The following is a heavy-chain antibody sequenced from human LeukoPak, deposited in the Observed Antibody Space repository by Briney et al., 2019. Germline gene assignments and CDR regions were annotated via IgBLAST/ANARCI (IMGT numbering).Heavy chain of an antibody. D-gene: IGHD3-22*01. CDR3: ARTPIYYFDNSGYYN. CDR1: GGSINNYY. CDR2: IYSSGST. J-gene: IGHJ4*02. V-gene: IGHV4-59*10. Sequence: SETLSLTCAVSGGSINNYYWSWVRQPAGKGLEWIGLIYSSGSTSYNPSLKSRVTMSVDTSKKQFSLRLSSVTAADTAVYYCARTPIYYFDNSGYYNWGQGTLVTVSS.